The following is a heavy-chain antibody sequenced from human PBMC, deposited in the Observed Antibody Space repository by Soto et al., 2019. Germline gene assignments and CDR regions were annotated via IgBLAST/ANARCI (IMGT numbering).Heavy chain of an antibody. CDR3: ARAPPLYGAYVFYFDY. CDR1: GGTFSSYA. CDR2: IIPIFGTA. V-gene: IGHV1-69*01. Sequence: QVQLVQSGAEVKKPGSSVKVSCKASGGTFSSYAISWVRQAPGQGLEWMGGIIPIFGTANYAQKFQGRVTIPADESTSTAYMEMSSLRSEDRAVYSWARAPPLYGAYVFYFDYWGQEPLLTVSS. D-gene: IGHD4-17*01. J-gene: IGHJ4*02.